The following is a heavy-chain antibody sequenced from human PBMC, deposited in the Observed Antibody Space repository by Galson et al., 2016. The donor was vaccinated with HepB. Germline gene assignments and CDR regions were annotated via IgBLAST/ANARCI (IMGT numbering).Heavy chain of an antibody. CDR1: GFTFGNYR. CDR2: ITWDGTTT. CDR3: EKEYKVQGVSFDS. J-gene: IGHJ4*02. V-gene: IGHV3-43*01. D-gene: IGHD3-10*01. Sequence: SLRLSCAASGFTFGNYRMHWVRQAPGKGLEWVALITWDGTTTFYADSVKGRFTISRDNNQNTLHLQMTSLRIADTDVYYCEKEYKVQGVSFDSWGQGTLVIVSS.